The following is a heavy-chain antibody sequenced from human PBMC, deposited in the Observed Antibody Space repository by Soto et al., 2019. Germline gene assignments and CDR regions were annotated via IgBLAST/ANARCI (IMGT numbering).Heavy chain of an antibody. J-gene: IGHJ6*02. CDR2: ISTYNGKT. Sequence: GASVKVSCKASGYAFTSYGISWVRQAPGQGLEWMGWISTYNGKTNYAQKLQGRVTMTTDTSTSTAYMELRSLRSDDTAVYYCARAVGYCISTSCYDYYYGMDVWGQGTTVTVSS. CDR3: ARAVGYCISTSCYDYYYGMDV. CDR1: GYAFTSYG. D-gene: IGHD2-2*01. V-gene: IGHV1-18*01.